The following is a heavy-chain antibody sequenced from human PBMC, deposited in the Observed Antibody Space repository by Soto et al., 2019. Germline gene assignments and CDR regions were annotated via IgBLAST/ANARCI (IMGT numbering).Heavy chain of an antibody. V-gene: IGHV3-30*18. CDR2: MSYDGSNK. CDR3: VKNYYYDVLTDFDYFDH. CDR1: GFTFSRYG. Sequence: QAQLVESGGGVVQPGKSLRLSCIASGFTFSRYGMHWVRQAPGKGLEWVAVMSYDGSNKWYADSVKGRFNVSRDNSKNTLFLQMNSLRGDDTAVYYCVKNYYYDVLTDFDYFDHWGQGAPVTVSS. J-gene: IGHJ4*02. D-gene: IGHD3-9*01.